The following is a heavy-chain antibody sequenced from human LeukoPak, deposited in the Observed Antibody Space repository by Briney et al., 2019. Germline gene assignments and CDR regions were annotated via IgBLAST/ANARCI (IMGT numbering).Heavy chain of an antibody. J-gene: IGHJ5*02. CDR3: ARDYDFWSGYYGWFDP. CDR1: GYTFTGYY. D-gene: IGHD3-3*01. V-gene: IGHV1-18*04. Sequence: ASVKVSCKASGYTFTGYYMHWVRQAPGQGLEWMGWISAYNGNTNYAQKLQGRVTMTTDTSTSTAYMELRSLRSDDTAVYYCARDYDFWSGYYGWFDPWGQGTLVTVSS. CDR2: ISAYNGNT.